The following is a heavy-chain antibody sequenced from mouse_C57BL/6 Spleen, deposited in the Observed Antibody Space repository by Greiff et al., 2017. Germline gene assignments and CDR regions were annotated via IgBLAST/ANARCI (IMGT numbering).Heavy chain of an antibody. CDR3: ARDLLLGY. CDR2: ISYEGSN. J-gene: IGHJ2*01. D-gene: IGHD1-1*01. Sequence: EVQLQESGPGLVKPSQSLSLTCSVTGYSITSGYYWNWIRQFPGNKLEWMGYISYEGSNNYNPSLKNRISITRDTSKNQFFLKLNSVTTEDTATYYCARDLLLGYWGQGTTLTVSS. CDR1: GYSITSGYY. V-gene: IGHV3-6*01.